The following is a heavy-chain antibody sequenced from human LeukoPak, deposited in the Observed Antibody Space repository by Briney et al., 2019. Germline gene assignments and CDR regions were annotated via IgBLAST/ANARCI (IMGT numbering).Heavy chain of an antibody. D-gene: IGHD4-17*01. V-gene: IGHV3-66*01. Sequence: GGSLRLSCAASGFTVSSNYMSWVRQPPGKGLEWVSVIYSGGSTYYADSVKGRFTISRDNSKNTLYIQMNSLRAEDTAVYYCARASRGDSTYYGMDVWGQGTLVTVSS. CDR3: ARASRGDSTYYGMDV. CDR1: GFTVSSNY. CDR2: IYSGGST. J-gene: IGHJ6*02.